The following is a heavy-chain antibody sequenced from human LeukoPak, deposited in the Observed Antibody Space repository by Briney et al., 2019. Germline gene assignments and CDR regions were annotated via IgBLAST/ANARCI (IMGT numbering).Heavy chain of an antibody. J-gene: IGHJ4*02. CDR2: IQYDGSSI. D-gene: IGHD2-2*01. Sequence: GGSLRLSCAASGFSFSSYGMHWVRQAPGKGLEWVAFIQYDGSSIYYTDSVKGRFTISRDNSKNTLYLQMDSLRVEDTAIYYCAKELSRIVPAAWALWGQGALLSVSS. CDR3: AKELSRIVPAAWAL. V-gene: IGHV3-30*02. CDR1: GFSFSSYG.